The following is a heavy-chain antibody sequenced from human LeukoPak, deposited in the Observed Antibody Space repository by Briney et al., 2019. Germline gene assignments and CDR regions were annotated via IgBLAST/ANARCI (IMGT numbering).Heavy chain of an antibody. CDR2: IWYDGSNK. D-gene: IGHD6-19*01. CDR3: ARDQVDSSGWGFDY. Sequence: GRSLRLSCAASGFTFSSYGMHWVRQAPGKGLEWVAVIWYDGSNKYYADSVKGRFTISRDNSKNTLYLQMNSLRAEDTAVYYCARDQVDSSGWGFDYWGQGTLVTVSS. V-gene: IGHV3-33*01. J-gene: IGHJ4*02. CDR1: GFTFSSYG.